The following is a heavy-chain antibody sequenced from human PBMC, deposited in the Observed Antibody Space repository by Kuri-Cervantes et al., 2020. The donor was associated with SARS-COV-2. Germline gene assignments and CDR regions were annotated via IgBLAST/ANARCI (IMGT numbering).Heavy chain of an antibody. J-gene: IGHJ3*02. D-gene: IGHD6-19*01. CDR3: VTSLPRSGWDGEDAFDI. Sequence: GSLRLSCTVSGDSITSSCYYWGWIRQPPGKGLEWIGNIYNSGSTYYNPSLKSRVTISVDTSKKQFSLKLSSVTAADTAMYYCVTSLPRSGWDGEDAFDIWGQGTMVIVSS. CDR1: GDSITSSCYY. CDR2: IYNSGST. V-gene: IGHV4-39*01.